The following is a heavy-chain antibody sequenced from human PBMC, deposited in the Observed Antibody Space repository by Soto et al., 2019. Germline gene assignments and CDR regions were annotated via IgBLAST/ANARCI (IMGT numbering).Heavy chain of an antibody. CDR3: AGRHCRLFDWDY. V-gene: IGHV4-39*01. J-gene: IGHJ4*02. D-gene: IGHD3-9*01. CDR2: MYYSGTT. Sequence: QLQLQESGPRLVKPSETLSLTCTVSGGSISSSSYYWGWIRQPPGKGLEWIGNMYYSGTTYYNPSLKSRLTISVDTSKNQFSLKLSSVTAADTAMYYCAGRHCRLFDWDYLGQGTLVTVSS. CDR1: GGSISSSSYY.